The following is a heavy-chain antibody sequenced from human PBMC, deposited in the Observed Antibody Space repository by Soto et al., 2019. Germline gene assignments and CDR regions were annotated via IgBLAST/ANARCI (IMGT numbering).Heavy chain of an antibody. J-gene: IGHJ4*02. CDR1: GFTFSSYW. CDR3: ARDPGQAGTWNYFDY. CDR2: INGDGSRT. D-gene: IGHD6-13*01. Sequence: EVQLVESGGGLVQPGGSLRLSCVASGFTFSSYWMYWVRLAPGKGLVCVSRINGDGSRTSYADSVKGRFTISRDNAKNTLYLQMNSLRAENTAVYYYARDPGQAGTWNYFDYWGQGTLVTVSS. V-gene: IGHV3-74*01.